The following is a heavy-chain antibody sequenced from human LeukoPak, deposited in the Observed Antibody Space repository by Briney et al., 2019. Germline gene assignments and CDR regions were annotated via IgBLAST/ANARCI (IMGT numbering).Heavy chain of an antibody. D-gene: IGHD3-22*01. J-gene: IGHJ4*02. Sequence: ASVKVSCKASGYSFSSYGISWVRQAPGQGLEWMGWISAYNGNTNYVQKLQGRVTMTTDTSTSTAYMVLRSLRSDDTAVYYCASGYDSSGYYGGWGQGTLVTVSS. CDR2: ISAYNGNT. CDR1: GYSFSSYG. CDR3: ASGYDSSGYYGG. V-gene: IGHV1-18*01.